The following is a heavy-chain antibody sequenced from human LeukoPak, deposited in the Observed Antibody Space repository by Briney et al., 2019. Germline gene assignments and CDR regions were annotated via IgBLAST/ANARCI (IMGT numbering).Heavy chain of an antibody. CDR3: ASPIEYSSSSGGMDV. CDR2: IWYDGSNK. Sequence: GGSLRLSCAASGFTFSRYGMHWVRQAPGKGLEWVAVIWYDGSNKYYADSVKGRFTISRDNSKNTLYLQMNSLRAEDTAVYYCASPIEYSSSSGGMDVWGQGTTVTVSS. CDR1: GFTFSRYG. J-gene: IGHJ6*02. D-gene: IGHD6-6*01. V-gene: IGHV3-33*01.